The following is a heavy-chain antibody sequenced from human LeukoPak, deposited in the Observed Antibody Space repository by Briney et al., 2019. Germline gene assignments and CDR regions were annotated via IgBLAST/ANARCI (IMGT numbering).Heavy chain of an antibody. J-gene: IGHJ4*02. D-gene: IGHD2-21*01. CDR3: ARVIGAILVFDY. CDR1: GFKFTAYY. Sequence: ASVKVSCKASGFKFTAYYMHWVRQAPGQGLEWMGWINPNSGDSHHAQKFQGRVTMTRDTSISTAYMELSRLRSDDTAVYYCARVIGAILVFDYWGQGTLITVSS. CDR2: INPNSGDS. V-gene: IGHV1-2*02.